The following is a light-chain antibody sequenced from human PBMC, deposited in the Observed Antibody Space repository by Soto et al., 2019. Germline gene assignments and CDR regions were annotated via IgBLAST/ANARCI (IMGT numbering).Light chain of an antibody. V-gene: IGKV1-17*01. CDR2: AVS. J-gene: IGKJ1*01. CDR1: QGIKND. CDR3: LQHHSYPQT. Sequence: DIHRTQSPSSLSASIGDRVTITCRASQGIKNDLAWYQQKPGKAPKRLIYAVSSLQSGVPSRFSGSGSETDFTLTISSLQPEDFATYYCLQHHSYPQTFGQGTKVDIK.